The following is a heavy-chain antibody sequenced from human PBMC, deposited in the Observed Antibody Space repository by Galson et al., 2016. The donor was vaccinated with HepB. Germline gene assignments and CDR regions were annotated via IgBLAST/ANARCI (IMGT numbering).Heavy chain of an antibody. CDR3: AQSRGYSFVGTSSYFID. Sequence: PALVKPTQTLTLTCSFSGFSLLSSVVGVGWIRQPPGKGLEWLALIYWDDDKYYSPSLKHRLTITKDASKKEVVLEMTNMEPGDTATYFCAQSRGYSFVGTSSYFIDWGQGSLVTVSS. CDR1: GFSLLSSVVG. D-gene: IGHD5-18*01. V-gene: IGHV2-5*02. J-gene: IGHJ4*02. CDR2: IYWDDDK.